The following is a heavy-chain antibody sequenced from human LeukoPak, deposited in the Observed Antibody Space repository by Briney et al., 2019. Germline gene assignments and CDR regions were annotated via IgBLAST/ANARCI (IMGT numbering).Heavy chain of an antibody. D-gene: IGHD6-13*01. Sequence: SGGSLRLSCAASGFTFSSYWMSWVRQAPGKGLEWVANIKQDGSEKYYVDSVKGRFTISRANAKNSLYLQMNSLRAEDTAVYYCARVGAAGTSLVGAFDIWREGTMVTVSS. J-gene: IGHJ3*02. CDR3: ARVGAAGTSLVGAFDI. CDR2: IKQDGSEK. CDR1: GFTFSSYW. V-gene: IGHV3-7*01.